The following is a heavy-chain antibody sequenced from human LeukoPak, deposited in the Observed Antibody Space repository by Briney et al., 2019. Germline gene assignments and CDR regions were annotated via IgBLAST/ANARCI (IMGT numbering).Heavy chain of an antibody. Sequence: PGGSLRLSCAASGFTVSSNYMSWVRQAPGKGLEWVSSISSSSSYIYYADSVKGRFTISRDNAKNSLYLQMNSLRAEDTAVYYCARDGSGWGFDPWGQGTLVTVSS. J-gene: IGHJ5*02. CDR1: GFTVSSNY. CDR2: ISSSSSYI. CDR3: ARDGSGWGFDP. D-gene: IGHD6-19*01. V-gene: IGHV3-21*01.